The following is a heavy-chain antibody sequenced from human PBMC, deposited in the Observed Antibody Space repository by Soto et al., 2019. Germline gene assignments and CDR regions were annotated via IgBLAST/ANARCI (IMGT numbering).Heavy chain of an antibody. V-gene: IGHV1-69*12. CDR2: IIPISGTA. CDR3: AGDRRGSYYLGYFDY. CDR1: GGTFSSYA. D-gene: IGHD1-26*01. Sequence: QVQLVQSGAEVKQPGSSVKVSCKASGGTFSSYAISWVRQAPGQGLEWMGGIIPISGTANYAQKFQGRVTITADESTXTAHMELSSLRSADTAVYYCAGDRRGSYYLGYFDYWGQGTLVTVSS. J-gene: IGHJ4*02.